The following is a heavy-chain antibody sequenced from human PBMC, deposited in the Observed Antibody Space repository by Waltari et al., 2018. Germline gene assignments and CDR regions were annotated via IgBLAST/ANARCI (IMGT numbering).Heavy chain of an antibody. Sequence: QVQLQESGPGLVKPSQTLSLTCTVSGGSISSGAYYWSWIRQPPGKGLEWIGYIYYSGSTYYNPSLKSRFTISVDTSKNQFSLKLSSVTAADTAVYYCASDLFTMSRSSRDYWGQGTLVTVSS. CDR3: ASDLFTMSRSSRDY. CDR1: GGSISSGAYY. V-gene: IGHV4-30-4*08. J-gene: IGHJ4*02. D-gene: IGHD6-6*01. CDR2: IYYSGST.